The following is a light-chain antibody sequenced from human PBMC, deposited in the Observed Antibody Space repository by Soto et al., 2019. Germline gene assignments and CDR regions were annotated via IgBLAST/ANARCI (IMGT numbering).Light chain of an antibody. CDR3: SSYTRSSTLVV. Sequence: QSVLTQPASVSGSPGQSITISCTGTSSDVGGYNYVSWYQQHPGKAPKLMIYDVSNRPSGVSNRFSGSKSGNTASLTTSGLQADDEADYYCSSYTRSSTLVVFGGGTQLTVL. CDR1: SSDVGGYNY. V-gene: IGLV2-14*01. J-gene: IGLJ2*01. CDR2: DVS.